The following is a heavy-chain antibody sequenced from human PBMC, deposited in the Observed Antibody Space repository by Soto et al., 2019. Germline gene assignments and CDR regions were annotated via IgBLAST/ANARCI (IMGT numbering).Heavy chain of an antibody. CDR2: IMPVVATP. J-gene: IGHJ6*04. CDR3: ARDKDRQQLGGNYYYILDV. Sequence: QVQLMQSGAEVKKPGSSVKVSCKASGGTFSTSAISWVRQAPGEGIEWVGGIMPVVATPDYAQKCQGRVTSSADESTTTAYLELTSLTTDDTAVYYCARDKDRQQLGGNYYYILDVWGKWTEITVSS. V-gene: IGHV1-69*12. CDR1: GGTFSTSA. D-gene: IGHD3-3*02.